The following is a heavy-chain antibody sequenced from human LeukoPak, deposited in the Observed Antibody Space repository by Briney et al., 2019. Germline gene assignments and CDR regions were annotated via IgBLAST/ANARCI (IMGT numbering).Heavy chain of an antibody. CDR2: IYPGDSDT. CDR3: ARHRQNNYDILTNIDP. V-gene: IGHV5-51*01. Sequence: GESLKISWKGSGYSFTSYWIGWVRQMPGKGLEWMGIIYPGDSDTRYSPSFQGQVTISADKSISTAYLQWSSLKASDTAMYYCARHRQNNYDILTNIDPWGQGTLVTVSS. J-gene: IGHJ5*02. CDR1: GYSFTSYW. D-gene: IGHD3-9*01.